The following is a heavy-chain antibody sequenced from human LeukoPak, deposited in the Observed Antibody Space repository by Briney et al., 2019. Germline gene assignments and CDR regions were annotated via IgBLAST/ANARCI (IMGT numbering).Heavy chain of an antibody. CDR3: ARARSVWEYSGFDY. J-gene: IGHJ4*02. V-gene: IGHV1-18*01. Sequence: ASVKVSCKASGYTFTSYGISWVRQATGQGHEWMGWISAYNGNTNYAQKLQGRVTMTTDTSTSTAYMELRSLRSDDTAVYYCARARSVWEYSGFDYWGQGTPVTVSS. D-gene: IGHD1-26*01. CDR2: ISAYNGNT. CDR1: GYTFTSYG.